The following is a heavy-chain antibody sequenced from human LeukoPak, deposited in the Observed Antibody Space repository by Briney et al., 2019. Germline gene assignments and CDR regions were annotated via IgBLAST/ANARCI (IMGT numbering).Heavy chain of an antibody. Sequence: GGSLRLSCAASGFTVSSNYMSWVRQAPGKGLEWVSVIYSGGSTYYADSVKGRFTISRDNSKNTLYLQMNSLRAEDTAVYYCARFHSSSWHDAFDIWGQGTMVTVSS. CDR3: ARFHSSSWHDAFDI. J-gene: IGHJ3*02. V-gene: IGHV3-66*01. D-gene: IGHD6-13*01. CDR1: GFTVSSNY. CDR2: IYSGGST.